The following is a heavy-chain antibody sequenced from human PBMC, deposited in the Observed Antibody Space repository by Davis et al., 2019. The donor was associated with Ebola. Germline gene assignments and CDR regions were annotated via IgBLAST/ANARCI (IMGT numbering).Heavy chain of an antibody. Sequence: SETLSLTCAVYGGSFSGYYWSWIRQHPGKGLEWIGYIYYSGSTYYNPSLKSRVTISVDTSKNQFSLKLSSVTAADTAVYYCASLTYYDFWSGNFDYWGQGTLVTVSS. V-gene: IGHV4-31*11. CDR2: IYYSGST. CDR3: ASLTYYDFWSGNFDY. J-gene: IGHJ4*02. CDR1: GGSFSGYY. D-gene: IGHD3-3*01.